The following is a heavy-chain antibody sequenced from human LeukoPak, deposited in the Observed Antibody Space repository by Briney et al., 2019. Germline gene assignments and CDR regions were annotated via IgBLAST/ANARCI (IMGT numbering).Heavy chain of an antibody. CDR1: GFTFDDYG. V-gene: IGHV3-20*04. J-gene: IGHJ3*01. CDR3: ARERASGVLDAFDV. D-gene: IGHD3-10*01. CDR2: INWSGGST. Sequence: GGSLRLSCRGSGFTFDDYGMSWVRQAPGKGLEWVSGINWSGGSTRYADSVKGRFTISRGNGRTSLYLQMSSLRAEDTALYYCARERASGVLDAFDVWGQAAMVSVSS.